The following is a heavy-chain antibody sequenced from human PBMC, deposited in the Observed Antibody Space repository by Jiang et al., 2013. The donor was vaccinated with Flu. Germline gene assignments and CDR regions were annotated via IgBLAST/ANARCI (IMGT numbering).Heavy chain of an antibody. J-gene: IGHJ4*02. CDR2: LWHDGSNR. V-gene: IGHV3-30*02. CDR1: GFSFNYFG. Sequence: QLLESGERGQPGGSLRLSCAASGFSFNYFGMHWVRQSPGKGLEWVASLWHDGSNRFYGDSVRGRFTISRDNSKNTLYLQMNSLRPEDTAVYFCATLRGSTYDTFLADFWGQGTLVTVSS. CDR3: ATLRGSTYDTFLADF. D-gene: IGHD3-9*01.